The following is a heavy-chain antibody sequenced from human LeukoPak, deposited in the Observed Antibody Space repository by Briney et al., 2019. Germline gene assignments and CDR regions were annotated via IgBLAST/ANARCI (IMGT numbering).Heavy chain of an antibody. CDR1: GGTFISYA. V-gene: IGHV1-69*13. CDR2: IIPIFGTT. J-gene: IGHJ4*02. CDR3: ARNLLDSSTWYGVGY. D-gene: IGHD6-13*01. Sequence: ASVKVSSKASGGTFISYAISWVRQAPGQGLEWMGGIIPIFGTTNYAQKFQGRVTITADESTSTAYMELSSLRSEDTAMYYCARNLLDSSTWYGVGYWGQGTLVTVSS.